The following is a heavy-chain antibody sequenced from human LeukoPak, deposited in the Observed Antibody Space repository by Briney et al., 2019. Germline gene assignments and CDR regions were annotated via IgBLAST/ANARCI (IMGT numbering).Heavy chain of an antibody. CDR3: ARLGDGYNSYFDY. Sequence: GESLKISCKGSGYSFTSYWIGWVRQMPGKGLEWMGNIYPGDSDTRYSPSFQGQVTISADKSISTAYMQWSSLKASGTAMYYCARLGDGYNSYFDYWGQGTLVTVSS. CDR2: IYPGDSDT. CDR1: GYSFTSYW. V-gene: IGHV5-51*01. D-gene: IGHD5-24*01. J-gene: IGHJ4*02.